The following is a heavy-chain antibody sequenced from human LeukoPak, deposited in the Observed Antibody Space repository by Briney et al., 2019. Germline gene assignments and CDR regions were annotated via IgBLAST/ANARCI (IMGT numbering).Heavy chain of an antibody. CDR2: INHSGST. Sequence: PSETLSLTCAVYGGSFSGYYWSWIRQPPGKGLEWIGEINHSGSTNYNPSLKSRVTISVDTSKNQFSLKLSSVTAADTAVYYCARSNWGSSFDYWGQGTLVTVSS. J-gene: IGHJ4*02. V-gene: IGHV4-34*01. CDR1: GGSFSGYY. D-gene: IGHD7-27*01. CDR3: ARSNWGSSFDY.